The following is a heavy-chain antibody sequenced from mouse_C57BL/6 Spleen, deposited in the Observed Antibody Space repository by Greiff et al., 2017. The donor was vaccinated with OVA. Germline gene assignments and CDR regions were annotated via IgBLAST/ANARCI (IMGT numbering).Heavy chain of an antibody. Sequence: EVQLQQSGPVLVKPGASVKMSCKASGYTFTDYYMNWVKQSHGKSLEWIGVINPYNGGTSYNQKFKGKATLTVDKSSSTAYMELNSLTSEDSAVYHCASRDYYGSSYDYWGQGTTLTVSS. CDR2: INPYNGGT. J-gene: IGHJ2*01. D-gene: IGHD1-1*01. CDR3: ASRDYYGSSYDY. V-gene: IGHV1-19*01. CDR1: GYTFTDYY.